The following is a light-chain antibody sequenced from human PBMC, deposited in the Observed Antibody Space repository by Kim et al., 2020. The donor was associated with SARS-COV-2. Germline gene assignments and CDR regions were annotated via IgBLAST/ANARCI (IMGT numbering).Light chain of an antibody. CDR3: QTWGTGIWM. Sequence: SVKLTCTLSSGHRNYAIAWHQQQPEKGPRYLMKVNNDGSHSKGDGIPDRFSGSSSGAERYLTISNLQSEDEADYYCQTWGTGIWMFGGGTKLTVL. J-gene: IGLJ3*02. V-gene: IGLV4-69*02. CDR2: VNNDGSH. CDR1: SGHRNYA.